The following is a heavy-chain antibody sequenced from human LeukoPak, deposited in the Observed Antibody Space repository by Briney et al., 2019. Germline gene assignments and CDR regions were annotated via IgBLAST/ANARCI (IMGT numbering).Heavy chain of an antibody. D-gene: IGHD6-19*01. CDR1: RGTFSTYA. J-gene: IGHJ4*02. CDR3: ARDGGWYGMDY. Sequence: SVKVSCKASRGTFSTYAISWVRQAPGQGLEWMGGIIPTFGKTNYAQKFQGRVTITADESSSTAYKELTSLRSEDTAVYYCARDGGWYGMDYWGQGTLVTVSS. V-gene: IGHV1-69*01. CDR2: IIPTFGKT.